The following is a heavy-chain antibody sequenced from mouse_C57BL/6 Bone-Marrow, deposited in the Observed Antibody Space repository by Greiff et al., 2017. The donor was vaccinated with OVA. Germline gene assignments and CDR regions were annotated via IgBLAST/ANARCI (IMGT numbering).Heavy chain of an antibody. D-gene: IGHD3-2*02. CDR1: GYAFTNYL. J-gene: IGHJ2*01. V-gene: IGHV1-54*01. CDR3: AVRGYYFDY. CDR2: INPGSGGT. Sequence: QVQLQQSGAELVRPGTSVKVSCKASGYAFTNYLIEWVKQRPGQGLEWIGVINPGSGGTNYNEKFKGKATLTADKSSSTAYMQLSSLTSEDSAVYLCAVRGYYFDYWGQGTTLTVSS.